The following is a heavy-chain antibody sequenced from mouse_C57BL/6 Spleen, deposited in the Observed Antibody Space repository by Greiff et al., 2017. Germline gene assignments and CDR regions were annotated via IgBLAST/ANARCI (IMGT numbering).Heavy chain of an antibody. CDR2: IYPGSGST. V-gene: IGHV1-55*01. CDR3: ARWGLYYGSSYEDY. J-gene: IGHJ2*01. CDR1: GYTFTSYR. D-gene: IGHD1-1*01. Sequence: QVQLQQPGAELVKPGASVKMSCKASGYTFTSYRITWVKQRPGQGLEWIGDIYPGSGSTNYNEKFKSKATLTVDPSSSTAYRQLSSLTSEDSAVYYCARWGLYYGSSYEDYWGQGTTLTVSS.